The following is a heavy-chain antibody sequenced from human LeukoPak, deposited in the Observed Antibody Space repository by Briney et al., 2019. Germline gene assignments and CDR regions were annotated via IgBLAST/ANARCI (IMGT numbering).Heavy chain of an antibody. CDR3: ARGIAVHGMDV. V-gene: IGHV3-30*04. D-gene: IGHD6-19*01. J-gene: IGHJ6*02. CDR1: GFTFSSYA. CDR2: ISYDGSNK. Sequence: GGSLRLSCAATGFTFSSYAMHWVRQAPGKGLEWVAVISYDGSNKYYADSVKGRFTISRDNSKNTLYLQMNSLRAEDTAVYYCARGIAVHGMDVWGQGTTVTVSS.